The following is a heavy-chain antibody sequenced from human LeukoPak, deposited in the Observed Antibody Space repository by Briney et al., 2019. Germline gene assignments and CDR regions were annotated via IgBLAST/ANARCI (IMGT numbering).Heavy chain of an antibody. CDR1: GGSFSGYY. D-gene: IGHD3-3*01. Sequence: SETLSLTCAVYGGSFSGYYWSWIRQPPGKGPEWIGEINHSGSTNYNPSLKSRVTISVDTSKNQFSLKLSSVTAADTAVYYCARGRFLEWLRPFDYWGQGTLVIVSS. J-gene: IGHJ4*02. V-gene: IGHV4-34*01. CDR2: INHSGST. CDR3: ARGRFLEWLRPFDY.